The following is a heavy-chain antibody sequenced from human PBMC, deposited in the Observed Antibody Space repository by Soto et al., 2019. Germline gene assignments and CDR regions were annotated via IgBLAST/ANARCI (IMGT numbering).Heavy chain of an antibody. Sequence: QLHLQESGPGLVKPSETLSLIYTVSGVSISRSNFYWGCIRQPPGKGLEWIGSISTSGSTYYNPSLESRVILSVNTSKNHFSLKLSSVTAADTAVYYCAGHKNSGSAYSPLDYWSQGTLGTVSS. CDR1: GVSISRSNFY. CDR3: AGHKNSGSAYSPLDY. CDR2: ISTSGST. D-gene: IGHD1-26*01. J-gene: IGHJ4*02. V-gene: IGHV4-39*01.